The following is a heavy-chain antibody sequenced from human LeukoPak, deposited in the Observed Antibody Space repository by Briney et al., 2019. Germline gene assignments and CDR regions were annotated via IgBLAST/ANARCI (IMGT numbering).Heavy chain of an antibody. Sequence: GGSLRLSCAASGFTFSTHGIHWVRQAPGKGLEWVAVISSDGNYKYYADSVKGRFTISRDNSKNTLYLQMNSLRAEDTAVYYCAKLAEYAYSSGWFDYWGQGTLVTVSS. J-gene: IGHJ4*02. CDR3: AKLAEYAYSSGWFDY. CDR1: GFTFSTHG. D-gene: IGHD6-19*01. V-gene: IGHV3-30*18. CDR2: ISSDGNYK.